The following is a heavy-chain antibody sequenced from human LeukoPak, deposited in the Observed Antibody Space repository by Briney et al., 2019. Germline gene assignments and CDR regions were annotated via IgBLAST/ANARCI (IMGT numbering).Heavy chain of an antibody. J-gene: IGHJ4*02. CDR3: ARVGGSGWPTPYFDY. D-gene: IGHD6-19*01. CDR1: NYPISSGYY. Sequence: PSETLSLTCTVSNYPISSGYYWGWIRQSPGKGLEWIGSIYHSGVTYYNPSLKSRVTISVDTSKNQFSLKLSSVTAADTAVYYCARVGGSGWPTPYFDYWGQGTLVTVSS. V-gene: IGHV4-38-2*02. CDR2: IYHSGVT.